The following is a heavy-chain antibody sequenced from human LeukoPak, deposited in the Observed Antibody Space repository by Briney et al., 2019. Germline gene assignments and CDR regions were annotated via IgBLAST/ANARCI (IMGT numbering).Heavy chain of an antibody. CDR1: GFTFSDYY. CDR2: ISMSGSTI. V-gene: IGHV3-11*01. Sequence: PGGSLRLSCVASGFTFSDYYMSWIRQAPGKGLEWVSYISMSGSTIYYADSMKGRFTISRDNARNSLYLQMNSLRAEDTAVYYCARARGPYGDYHYFDYWGQGTLVTVSS. CDR3: ARARGPYGDYHYFDY. J-gene: IGHJ4*02. D-gene: IGHD4-17*01.